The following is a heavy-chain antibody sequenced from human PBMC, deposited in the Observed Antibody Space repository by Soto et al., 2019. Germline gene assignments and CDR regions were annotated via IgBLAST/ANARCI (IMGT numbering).Heavy chain of an antibody. CDR2: IYYSGST. D-gene: IGHD3-3*01. Sequence: QVQLQESGPGLVKPSQTLSLTCTVSGGSISSGGYYWSWIRQHPGKGLEWIGYIYYSGSTYYNPSLKSRVTISVDTSKNQFPLKLSSVTAADTAVYYCARVPSDFWSGSSIDYWGQGTLVTVSS. J-gene: IGHJ4*02. CDR1: GGSISSGGYY. V-gene: IGHV4-31*03. CDR3: ARVPSDFWSGSSIDY.